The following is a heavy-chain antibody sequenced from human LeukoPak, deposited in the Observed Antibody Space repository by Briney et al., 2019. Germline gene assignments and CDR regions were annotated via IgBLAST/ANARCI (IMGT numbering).Heavy chain of an antibody. D-gene: IGHD6-19*01. J-gene: IGHJ4*02. CDR2: ISSSSSSI. CDR3: ARESFSGWYDDD. CDR1: GFSFSNYG. Sequence: GGSLRLSCAASGFSFSNYGMNWVRRAPGEGLEWLSYISSSSSSIYYAGSVKGRFTISRDNAKNSLYLQMNSLRGEDTAVYYCARESFSGWYDDDWGKGTLVTVSS. V-gene: IGHV3-21*05.